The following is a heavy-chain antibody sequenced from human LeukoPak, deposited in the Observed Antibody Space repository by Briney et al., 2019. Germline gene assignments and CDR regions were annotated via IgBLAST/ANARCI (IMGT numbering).Heavy chain of an antibody. D-gene: IGHD3-10*01. J-gene: IGHJ4*02. CDR1: GFVFSSNG. V-gene: IGHV3-33*01. CDR3: ARDASSGSLHFDY. Sequence: GTSLRLSCNASGFVFSSNGMNWVRQAPGQGLEWVAVIWHDGSEKYYADTVKGRVTVSRDNSKNTVYMQMNSLRAEDTAVYFCARDASSGSLHFDYWGQGILVTVSS. CDR2: IWHDGSEK.